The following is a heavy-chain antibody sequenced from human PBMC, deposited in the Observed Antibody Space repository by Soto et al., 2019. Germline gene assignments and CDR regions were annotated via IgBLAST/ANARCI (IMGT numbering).Heavy chain of an antibody. CDR2: ISYDGSNK. D-gene: IGHD6-19*01. V-gene: IGHV3-30-3*01. CDR3: ARDRVIAVAGGAFDI. CDR1: GFTFSSYA. Sequence: HPGGSLRLSCAASGFTFSSYAMHWVRQAPGKGLEWVAVISYDGSNKYYADSVKGRFTISRDNSKNTLYLQMNSLRAEDTAVYYCARDRVIAVAGGAFDIWGQGTMVTLSS. J-gene: IGHJ3*02.